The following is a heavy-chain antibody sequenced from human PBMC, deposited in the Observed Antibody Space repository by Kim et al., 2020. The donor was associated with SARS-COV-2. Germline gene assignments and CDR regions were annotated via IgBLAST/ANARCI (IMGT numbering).Heavy chain of an antibody. V-gene: IGHV4-39*01. CDR3: ASLLWFGEPSVYYFDY. D-gene: IGHD3-10*01. CDR2: IYYSGST. CDR1: GGSISSSSYY. Sequence: SETLSLTCTVSGGSISSSSYYWGWIHQPPGKGLEWIGSIYYSGSTYYNPSLKSRVTISVDTSKNQLYLKLSSVTAADTAVYYCASLLWFGEPSVYYFDYWGQGTLVTVSS. J-gene: IGHJ4*02.